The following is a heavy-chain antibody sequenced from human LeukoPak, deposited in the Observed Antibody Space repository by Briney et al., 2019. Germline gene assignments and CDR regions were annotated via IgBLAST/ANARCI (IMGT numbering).Heavy chain of an antibody. J-gene: IGHJ5*02. CDR1: GFNFSSYG. D-gene: IGHD3-10*01. Sequence: GRSLRLSCAASGFNFSSYGMHWVRQAPGKGLEWVAVIWYDGSNKYYADSVKGRFTISRDNSKNTLYLQMNSLRAEDTAVYYCARDTYYYGSGSYYNVRYNWFDPWGQGTLVTVSS. CDR2: IWYDGSNK. V-gene: IGHV3-33*01. CDR3: ARDTYYYGSGSYYNVRYNWFDP.